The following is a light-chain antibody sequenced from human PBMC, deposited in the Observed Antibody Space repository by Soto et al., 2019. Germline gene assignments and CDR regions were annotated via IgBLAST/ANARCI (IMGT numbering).Light chain of an antibody. J-gene: IGKJ4*01. Sequence: IQMTQSPSSLSASVGDRVTITCRASQGIRNDLGWYQQKPGKAPKLLIYAASSLQSGVPSRFSGSGFGTDFTLTIDSLQPEDFATYYCQQVKTYPRTFGGGTKVDIK. CDR1: QGIRND. V-gene: IGKV1-6*01. CDR2: AAS. CDR3: QQVKTYPRT.